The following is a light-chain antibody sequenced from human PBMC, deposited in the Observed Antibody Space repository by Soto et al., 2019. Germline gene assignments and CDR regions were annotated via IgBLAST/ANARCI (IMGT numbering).Light chain of an antibody. J-gene: IGKJ5*01. Sequence: DIVMTQSPDSLAVSLGERVTISCKSSQTILSTSNNKHYLAWFRQKPGQPPKLLIYWASTRESGVPDRFSGSGSRTDFTLTITSLQAEDVAIYSCHQYYSVPPTFGQGTRLEIK. CDR1: QTILSTSNNKHY. CDR3: HQYYSVPPT. CDR2: WAS. V-gene: IGKV4-1*01.